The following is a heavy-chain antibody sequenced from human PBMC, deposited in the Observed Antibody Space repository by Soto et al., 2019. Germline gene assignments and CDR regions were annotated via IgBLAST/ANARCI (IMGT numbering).Heavy chain of an antibody. CDR2: ISAYNGNT. Sequence: QVQLVQSGAEVKKPGASVKVSCKASGYTFTSYGISWVRQAPGQGLEWMGRISAYNGNTNYAKKLQGRVTMTTDTATSTAYRERRSPRSDETAVYYCARRVRAIGHRFDPWVPGTLVTVSS. CDR1: GYTFTSYG. J-gene: IGHJ5*02. D-gene: IGHD2-21*01. V-gene: IGHV1-18*01. CDR3: ARRVRAIGHRFDP.